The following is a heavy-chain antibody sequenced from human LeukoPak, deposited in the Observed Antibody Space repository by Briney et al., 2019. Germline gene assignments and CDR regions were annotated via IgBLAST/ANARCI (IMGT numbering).Heavy chain of an antibody. Sequence: PGGSLRLSCAASGFTFSNYWMSWVRQAPGKGLEWVANIKPDGSEKYYVDSVKGRFTISRDNAKNSLYLQMNSLRAEDTVVYYCARDDYGGTRYWGQGTLVTVSS. CDR1: GFTFSNYW. CDR3: ARDDYGGTRY. V-gene: IGHV3-7*01. D-gene: IGHD4/OR15-4a*01. CDR2: IKPDGSEK. J-gene: IGHJ4*02.